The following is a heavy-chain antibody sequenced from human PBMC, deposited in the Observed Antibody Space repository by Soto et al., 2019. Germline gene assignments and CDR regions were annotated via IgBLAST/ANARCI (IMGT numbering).Heavy chain of an antibody. CDR2: ISSSGYI. Sequence: GGSLRLSCAASGFNFNSYTINWVRQAPGKRLEWLSSISSSGYIFSTDSVRGRFTISRDNAKNSVCLQINSLRAEDTAVYFCARDCSGGSCYPGMDVWGQGTTVTVSS. CDR3: ARDCSGGSCYPGMDV. J-gene: IGHJ6*02. CDR1: GFNFNSYT. V-gene: IGHV3-21*01. D-gene: IGHD2-15*01.